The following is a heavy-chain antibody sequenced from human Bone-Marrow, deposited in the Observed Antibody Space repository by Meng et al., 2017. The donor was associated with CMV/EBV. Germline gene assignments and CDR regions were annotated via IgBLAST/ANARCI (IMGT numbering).Heavy chain of an antibody. V-gene: IGHV1-8*01. CDR1: GYTFTSYD. D-gene: IGHD2-2*03. CDR2: MNPNSGNT. J-gene: IGHJ4*02. Sequence: ASVKVSCKASGYTFTSYDINWVRQATGQGLEWMGWMNPNSGNTGYAQKFQGRVTMTRDTSISTAYMELSRLRSDDTAVYYCARAAGYCSSTSCLNFDYWGQGTLVTASS. CDR3: ARAAGYCSSTSCLNFDY.